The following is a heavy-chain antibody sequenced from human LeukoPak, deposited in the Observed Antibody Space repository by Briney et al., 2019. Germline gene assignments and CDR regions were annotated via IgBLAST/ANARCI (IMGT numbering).Heavy chain of an antibody. CDR3: ARDRGYSYGSGSWFDP. V-gene: IGHV3-7*01. CDR1: GFTFSSYW. J-gene: IGHJ5*02. D-gene: IGHD5-18*01. CDR2: IRQDGSEK. Sequence: PGGSLRLSCAASGFTFSSYWMSWVRQAPGKGLEWVANIRQDGSEKYYVDSVKGRFTISRDNAKNSLYLQMNSLRAEDTAVYYCARDRGYSYGSGSWFDPWGRGTLVTVSS.